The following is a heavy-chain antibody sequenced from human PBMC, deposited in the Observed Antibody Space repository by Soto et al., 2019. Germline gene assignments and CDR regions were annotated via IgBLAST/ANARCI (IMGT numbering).Heavy chain of an antibody. D-gene: IGHD3-16*01. Sequence: WVRQAPGKGLEWMGWITADNGNTRYSKKFQGRVTLTRDTSASTAYMDLSSLTSEFAPKTSCARAFRARLSWGKGPLVT. CDR2: ITADNGNT. V-gene: IGHV1-3*01. CDR3: ARAFRARLS. J-gene: IGHJ5*02.